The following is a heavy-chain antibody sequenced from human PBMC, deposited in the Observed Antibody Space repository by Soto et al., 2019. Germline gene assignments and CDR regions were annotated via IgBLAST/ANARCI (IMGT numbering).Heavy chain of an antibody. Sequence: SETLSLTCTVSGGSISSYYWSWIRQPPGKGLEWIGYIYYSGSTNYNPSLKSRVTISVDTSKNQFSLKLSSVTAADTAVYYCARVADTVTRDYYYYYMDVWGKGTTVTVSS. J-gene: IGHJ6*03. CDR2: IYYSGST. CDR1: GGSISSYY. V-gene: IGHV4-59*01. CDR3: ARVADTVTRDYYYYYMDV. D-gene: IGHD4-4*01.